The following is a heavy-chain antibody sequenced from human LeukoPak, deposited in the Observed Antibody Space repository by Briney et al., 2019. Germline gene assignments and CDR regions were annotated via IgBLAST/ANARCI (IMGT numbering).Heavy chain of an antibody. D-gene: IGHD3-22*01. Sequence: PSETLSLTCAVYGGSFSGYYWSWIRQPPGKGLEWIGEINHSGSTNYNPSLKSRVTISVDTSKNQFSLKLSSVTAADTAVYYCARDRTMTAYYDSSGYHDYWGQGTLVTVSS. J-gene: IGHJ4*02. CDR1: GGSFSGYY. CDR2: INHSGST. CDR3: ARDRTMTAYYDSSGYHDY. V-gene: IGHV4-34*01.